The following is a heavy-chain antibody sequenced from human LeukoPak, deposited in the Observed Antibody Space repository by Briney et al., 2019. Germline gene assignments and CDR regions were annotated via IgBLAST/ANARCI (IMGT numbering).Heavy chain of an antibody. Sequence: SETLSLTCAVYGGSFSGYYWSWIRQPPGKGLEWIGEISHSGSTNYNPSLKSRVTISVDTSKNQFSLKLSSVTAADTAVYYCARVNISSSPYYFDYWGQGTLVTVSS. CDR1: GGSFSGYY. J-gene: IGHJ4*02. D-gene: IGHD6-6*01. CDR2: ISHSGST. V-gene: IGHV4-34*01. CDR3: ARVNISSSPYYFDY.